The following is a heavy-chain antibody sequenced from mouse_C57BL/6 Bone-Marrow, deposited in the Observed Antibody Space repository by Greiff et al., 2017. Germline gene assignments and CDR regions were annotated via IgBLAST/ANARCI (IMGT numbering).Heavy chain of an antibody. CDR3: AREDYYGSSYGYYAMDY. CDR2: ISDGGSYT. V-gene: IGHV5-4*01. CDR1: GFTFSSYA. Sequence: EVQRVESGGGLVKPGGSLKLSCAASGFTFSSYAMSWVRQTPEKRLEWVATISDGGSYTYYPDNVKGRFTISRDNAKNNLYLQMSHLKSEDTAMYYCAREDYYGSSYGYYAMDYWGQGTSVTVSS. D-gene: IGHD1-1*01. J-gene: IGHJ4*01.